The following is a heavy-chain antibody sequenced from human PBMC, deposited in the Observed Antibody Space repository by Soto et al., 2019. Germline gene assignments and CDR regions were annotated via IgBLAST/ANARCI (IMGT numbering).Heavy chain of an antibody. J-gene: IGHJ6*02. CDR2: MNPNSSNT. Sequence: QVQLVQSGAEVKKPGASVKVSCKASGYTFTSYDINWVRQATGQGLEWMGWMNPNSSNTGYAHKFQGRVNMTNTNYIRPVYMELSILRYEDTAVYFFARSGYSSSSCYYYDYGMHVWGQGPTVTVS. CDR3: ARSGYSSSSCYYYDYGMHV. CDR1: GYTFTSYD. V-gene: IGHV1-8*01. D-gene: IGHD6-13*01.